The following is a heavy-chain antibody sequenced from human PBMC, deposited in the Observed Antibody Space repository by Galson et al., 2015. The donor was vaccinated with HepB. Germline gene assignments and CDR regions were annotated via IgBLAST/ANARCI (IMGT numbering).Heavy chain of an antibody. CDR1: GFTFSSYS. V-gene: IGHV3-48*04. Sequence: SLRLSCAASGFTFSSYSMNWVRQAPGKGLEWVSYISSSSTIYYADSVKGRFTISRDNAKNSLYLQMNSLRAEDTAVYYCAVELVAATQFDYWGQGTLVTVSS. D-gene: IGHD2-15*01. J-gene: IGHJ4*02. CDR3: AVELVAATQFDY. CDR2: ISSSSTI.